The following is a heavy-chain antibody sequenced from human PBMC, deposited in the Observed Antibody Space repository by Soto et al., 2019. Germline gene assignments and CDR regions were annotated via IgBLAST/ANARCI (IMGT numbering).Heavy chain of an antibody. CDR1: GDNFNSFI. V-gene: IGHV1-69*02. J-gene: IGHJ4*02. CDR2: ILPSINKT. CDR3: VAARGGFRDC. Sequence: QVQLAQSGPEVKKPGSSVKVACKASGDNFNSFIVNWVRQAPGQGLEWLGRILPSINKTNYGQIFQGRVSISADPSTSTFYLELSSLKSSDTGLYYCVAARGGFRDCGGQGTLVSVSS. D-gene: IGHD2-21*02.